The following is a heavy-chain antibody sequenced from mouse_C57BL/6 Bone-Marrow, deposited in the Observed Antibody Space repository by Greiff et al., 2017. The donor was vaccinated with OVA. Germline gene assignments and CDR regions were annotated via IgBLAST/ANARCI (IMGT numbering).Heavy chain of an antibody. CDR3: ARLSITTVVAEDY. CDR1: GYTFTSYG. Sequence: QVQLKESGAELARPGASVKLSCKASGYTFTSYGISWVKQRTGQGLEWIGEIYPRSGNTYYNEKFKGKATLTADKSSSTAYMELRSLTSEDSAVYFCARLSITTVVAEDYWGQGTSVTVSS. CDR2: IYPRSGNT. J-gene: IGHJ4*01. V-gene: IGHV1-81*01. D-gene: IGHD1-1*01.